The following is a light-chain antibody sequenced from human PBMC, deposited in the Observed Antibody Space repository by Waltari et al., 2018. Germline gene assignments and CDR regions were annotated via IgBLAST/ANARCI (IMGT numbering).Light chain of an antibody. CDR3: QHYNNWRTLT. V-gene: IGKV3-15*01. CDR1: QSVSSN. Sequence: EIVMTQSPATLSVSPGERATLSCRASQSVSSNLAWYQQKPGQAPRLLIYGASTRATGIPARFSGSGSGTEFTLTISSLQSEDFAVYYCQHYNNWRTLTFGGGTKVEIK. J-gene: IGKJ4*01. CDR2: GAS.